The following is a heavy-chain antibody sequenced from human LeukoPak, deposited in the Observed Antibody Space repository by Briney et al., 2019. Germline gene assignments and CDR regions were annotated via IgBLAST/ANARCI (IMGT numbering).Heavy chain of an antibody. CDR1: GYTFTGYY. CDR3: ARDPAYYYDSSGDLMDV. D-gene: IGHD3-22*01. J-gene: IGHJ6*03. V-gene: IGHV1-2*02. Sequence: ASVKVSCKASGYTFTGYYMHWVRQAPGQGLEWMGWINPNSGGTNYAQKFQGRVTMTRDTSISTVYMELSRLRSDDTAVYYCARDPAYYYDSSGDLMDVWGKGTTVTVSS. CDR2: INPNSGGT.